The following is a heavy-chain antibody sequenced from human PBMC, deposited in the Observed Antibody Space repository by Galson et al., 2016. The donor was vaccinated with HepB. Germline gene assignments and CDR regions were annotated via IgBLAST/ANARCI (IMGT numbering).Heavy chain of an antibody. Sequence: ETLSLTCTVSGGSISSSSYYWDWIRQPPGKGLEWIGSIYYSGSTYYNPSLKSRVTISGDTSKNLFSLKLSSVTAADTAVYYCARRLTSMAYFDYWGQGHLLTVSS. J-gene: IGHJ4*02. CDR1: GGSISSSSYY. CDR2: IYYSGST. V-gene: IGHV4-39*07. D-gene: IGHD5-24*01. CDR3: ARRLTSMAYFDY.